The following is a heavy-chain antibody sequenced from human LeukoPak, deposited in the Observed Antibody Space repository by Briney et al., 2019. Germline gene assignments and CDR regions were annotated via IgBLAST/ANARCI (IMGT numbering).Heavy chain of an antibody. CDR2: IKQDGSEK. Sequence: PGGSLRLSCAASGFTFSSYWMSWVRQAPGKGLEWVANIKQDGSEKYYVDSVKGRFTISRDNANNSLYLQMNSLRAEDTAVYYCARTYYDFWSGYCHDYWGQGTLVTVSP. J-gene: IGHJ4*02. CDR3: ARTYYDFWSGYCHDY. V-gene: IGHV3-7*01. D-gene: IGHD3-3*01. CDR1: GFTFSSYW.